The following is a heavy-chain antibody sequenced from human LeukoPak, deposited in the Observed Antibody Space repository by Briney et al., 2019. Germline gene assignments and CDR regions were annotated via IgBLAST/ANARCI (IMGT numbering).Heavy chain of an antibody. Sequence: PSETLSLTCAVYGGSFSGYYWSWIRQPPGKGLEWIGEINHSGSTNYNLSLKSRVTISVDTSKNQFPLKLSSVTAADTAVYYCASREYGSGSPYYFDYWGQGTLVTVSS. D-gene: IGHD3-10*01. V-gene: IGHV4-34*01. J-gene: IGHJ4*02. CDR2: INHSGST. CDR1: GGSFSGYY. CDR3: ASREYGSGSPYYFDY.